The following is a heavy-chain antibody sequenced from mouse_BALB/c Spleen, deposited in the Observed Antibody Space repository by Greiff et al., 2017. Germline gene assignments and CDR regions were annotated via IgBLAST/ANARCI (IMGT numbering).Heavy chain of an antibody. D-gene: IGHD1-1*01. V-gene: IGHV5-4*02. J-gene: IGHJ2*01. CDR3: AREGGTTVGFDY. Sequence: DVKLVESGGGLVKPGGSLKLSCAASGFTFSDYYMYWVRQTPEKRLEWVATISDGGSYTYYPDSVKGRFTISRDNAKNNLYLQMSSLKSEDTAMYYCAREGGTTVGFDYWGQGTTLTVSS. CDR2: ISDGGSYT. CDR1: GFTFSDYY.